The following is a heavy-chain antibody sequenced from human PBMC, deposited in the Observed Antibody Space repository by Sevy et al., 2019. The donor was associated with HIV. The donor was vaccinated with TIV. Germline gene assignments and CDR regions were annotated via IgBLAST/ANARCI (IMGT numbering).Heavy chain of an antibody. CDR2: ISYDGSNK. CDR1: GFTFSSYA. CDR3: ARVLSCSGGSCYHLDY. J-gene: IGHJ4*02. Sequence: GGSLILSCAASGFTFSSYAMHWVRHAPGKGLEWVAVISYDGSNKYYADSVKGRFTISRDNSKNTLYLQMNSLRAEDTAVYYCARVLSCSGGSCYHLDYWGQGTLVTVSS. V-gene: IGHV3-30*04. D-gene: IGHD2-15*01.